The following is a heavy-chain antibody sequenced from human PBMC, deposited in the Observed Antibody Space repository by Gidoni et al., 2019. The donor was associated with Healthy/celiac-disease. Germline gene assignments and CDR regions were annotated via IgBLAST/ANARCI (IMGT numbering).Heavy chain of an antibody. CDR3: AKDLPVVTGMGDAFDI. Sequence: QVQLVESGGGVVQPGRSLRLSCAAYGCTFSSYGMHWVRQAPGKGLEWVAVISYDGSNKYYADSVKGRFTISRDNSKNTLYLQMNSLRAEDTAVYYCAKDLPVVTGMGDAFDIWGQGTMVTVSS. V-gene: IGHV3-30*18. D-gene: IGHD2-15*01. CDR2: ISYDGSNK. J-gene: IGHJ3*02. CDR1: GCTFSSYG.